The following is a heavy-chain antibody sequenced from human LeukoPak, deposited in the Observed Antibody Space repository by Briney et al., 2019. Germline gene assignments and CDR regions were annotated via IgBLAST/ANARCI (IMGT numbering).Heavy chain of an antibody. Sequence: GGSLRLSCAASGFTFSSYAMHWVRQAPGKGLEWVAVISYDGSNKYYADSVKGRFTISRDNPKNTLYLQMNSLRAEDTAVYYCARDSPSDCSSTSCYPEYFQHWGQGTLVTVSS. V-gene: IGHV3-30-3*01. CDR2: ISYDGSNK. D-gene: IGHD2-2*01. CDR3: ARDSPSDCSSTSCYPEYFQH. J-gene: IGHJ1*01. CDR1: GFTFSSYA.